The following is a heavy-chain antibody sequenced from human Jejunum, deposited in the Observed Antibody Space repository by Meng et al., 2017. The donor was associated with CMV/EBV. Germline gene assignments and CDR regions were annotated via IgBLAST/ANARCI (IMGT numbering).Heavy chain of an antibody. CDR1: GGVFNNYA. CDR3: ARGDYYDSSGLDY. Sequence: GTEVKKPGSSVKVSCKSSGGVFNNYALNWVRHAPGQGLEWMGWINTNTGNPTYAQGFTGRFVFSLDTSVSTAYLQISSLKAEDTAVYYCARGDYYDSSGLDYWGQGTLVTVSS. CDR2: INTNTGNP. V-gene: IGHV7-4-1*02. J-gene: IGHJ4*02. D-gene: IGHD3-22*01.